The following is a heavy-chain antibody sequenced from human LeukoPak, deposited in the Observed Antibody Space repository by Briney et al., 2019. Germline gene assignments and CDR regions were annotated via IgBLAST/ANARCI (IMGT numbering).Heavy chain of an antibody. CDR1: GGTFSRYA. V-gene: IGHV1-69*13. CDR3: ARISSAAIADDDAFDI. CDR2: IIPIFGTA. D-gene: IGHD2-2*02. J-gene: IGHJ3*02. Sequence: GASGKVSCKASGGTFSRYAISWVRQAPGQGLEWMGGIIPIFGTANYAQKFQGRVTITADESTSTAYMELSSLRSEDTAVYYCARISSAAIADDDAFDIWGQGTMVTVSS.